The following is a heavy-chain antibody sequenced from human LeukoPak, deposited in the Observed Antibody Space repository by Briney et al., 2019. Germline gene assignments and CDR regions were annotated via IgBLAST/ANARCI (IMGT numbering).Heavy chain of an antibody. D-gene: IGHD6-19*01. V-gene: IGHV1-69*06. CDR3: RAVAGTGTIFDY. Sequence: ASVKVSCKASGGTFSSYAISWVRQAPGQGLEWMGGIIPIFGTANYAQKFQGRVTITADKSTSTAYMELSSLRSEDTAVYYCRAVAGTGTIFDYWGQGALVTVSS. J-gene: IGHJ4*02. CDR2: IIPIFGTA. CDR1: GGTFSSYA.